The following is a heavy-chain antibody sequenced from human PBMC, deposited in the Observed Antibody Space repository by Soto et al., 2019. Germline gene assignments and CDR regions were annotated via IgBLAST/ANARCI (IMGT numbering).Heavy chain of an antibody. V-gene: IGHV4-38-2*01. Sequence: PSETLSLTCAVSGYAISSGYYWGWIRQPPGKGLEWIGSIYQSGSTYYNLPLKSRVTISVDTSKNQFSLKVSSVTAADTAVYYCARELIAAAGNNWFDSWGQGILVTVSS. CDR2: IYQSGST. CDR3: ARELIAAAGNNWFDS. J-gene: IGHJ5*01. CDR1: GYAISSGYY. D-gene: IGHD6-13*01.